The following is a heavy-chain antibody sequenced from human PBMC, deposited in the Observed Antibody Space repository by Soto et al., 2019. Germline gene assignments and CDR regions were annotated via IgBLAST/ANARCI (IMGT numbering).Heavy chain of an antibody. Sequence: PSETLSLTCAVYGGSFSGYYWSWIRQPPGKGLEWIGEINHSGSTNYNPSLKSRVTISVDTSKNQFSLKLSSVTAADTAVYSCGRVGGAGRSGNYYGWGRYDYYYYGMDVGGQGPTVTSP. J-gene: IGHJ6*02. V-gene: IGHV4-34*01. CDR1: GGSFSGYY. CDR3: GRVGGAGRSGNYYGWGRYDYYYYGMDV. CDR2: INHSGST. D-gene: IGHD3-10*01.